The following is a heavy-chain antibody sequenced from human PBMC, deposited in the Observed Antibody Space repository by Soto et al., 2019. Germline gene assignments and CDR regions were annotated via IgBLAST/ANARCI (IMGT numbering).Heavy chain of an antibody. J-gene: IGHJ4*02. Sequence: SLKVSCKTSGGTFSTFGISWVRQAPGQGLEWMGGIIPFFGTAEYSQKFEDRITITADESTNTVYTDLRSLTSEDTAIYYCARTAPMDAGDKYYYDFWGQGALVTVSS. CDR2: IIPFFGTA. V-gene: IGHV1-69*13. CDR3: ARTAPMDAGDKYYYDF. CDR1: GGTFSTFG. D-gene: IGHD3-16*01.